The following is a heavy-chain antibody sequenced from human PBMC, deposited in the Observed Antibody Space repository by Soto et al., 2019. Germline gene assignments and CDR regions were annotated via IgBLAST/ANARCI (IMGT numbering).Heavy chain of an antibody. D-gene: IGHD2-21*02. J-gene: IGHJ3*01. Sequence: PGGSLRLSCAASGFIFSDYYMSWIRQAPGQGLVWVSRIHSDGSSTTYADSVKGRFTISRDNAKNTLYLQMNSLRAEDTAVYYCARGDRGAFDLWGQGTMVTVSS. CDR2: IHSDGSST. CDR3: ARGDRGAFDL. CDR1: GFIFSDYY. V-gene: IGHV3-74*01.